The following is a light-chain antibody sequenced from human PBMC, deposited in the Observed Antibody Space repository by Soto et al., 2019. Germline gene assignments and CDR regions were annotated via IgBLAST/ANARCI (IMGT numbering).Light chain of an antibody. CDR2: DAS. J-gene: IGKJ1*01. V-gene: IGKV1-5*01. CDR1: QSINTC. Sequence: DIQMTQSPSTLSASVGDRVTITCRASQSINTCLAWYQRKPGKAPKLLSFDASTLESGVPSRFSGSGSGTEFTLTISSLQPDDFATYYCQQYNIYSWTFGQGTKVEVK. CDR3: QQYNIYSWT.